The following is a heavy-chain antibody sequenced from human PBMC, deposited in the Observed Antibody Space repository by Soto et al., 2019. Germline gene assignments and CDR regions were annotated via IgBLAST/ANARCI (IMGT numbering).Heavy chain of an antibody. CDR2: ISYDGSNK. Sequence: GGSLRLSCAASGFTFSSYGMHWVRQAPGKGLEWVAVISYDGSNKYYADSVKGRFTISRDNSKNTLYLQMNSLRAEDTAVYYCAKDRGTLRYFDYWGQGTLVTVSS. CDR3: AKDRGTLRYFDY. J-gene: IGHJ4*02. CDR1: GFTFSSYG. V-gene: IGHV3-30*18.